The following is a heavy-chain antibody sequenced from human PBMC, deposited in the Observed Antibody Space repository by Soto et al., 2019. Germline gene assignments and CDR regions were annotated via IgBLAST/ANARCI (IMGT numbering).Heavy chain of an antibody. Sequence: ASVKVSCKASGYTFTSYAMHWVRQAPGQRLERIGWINAGNGNTKYSQKFQGRVTITRDTSASTAYMELSSLRSEDTAVYYCARGLNGYLHYFDYWGQGTLVTVSS. J-gene: IGHJ4*02. V-gene: IGHV1-3*01. CDR2: INAGNGNT. D-gene: IGHD5-18*01. CDR3: ARGLNGYLHYFDY. CDR1: GYTFTSYA.